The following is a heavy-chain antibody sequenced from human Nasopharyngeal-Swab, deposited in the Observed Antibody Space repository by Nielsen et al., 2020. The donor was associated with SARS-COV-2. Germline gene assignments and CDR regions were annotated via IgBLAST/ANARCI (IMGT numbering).Heavy chain of an antibody. V-gene: IGHV4-59*08. CDR2: IYYSGST. CDR1: GGSISSYY. Sequence: SETLSLTCTASGGSISSYYWSWIRQPPGKGLEWIGYIYYSGSTNYNPSLKSRVTISVDTSKNQFSLKLSSVTAADTAVYYCARRGGYNHFDYWGQGTLVTVSS. D-gene: IGHD5-24*01. J-gene: IGHJ4*02. CDR3: ARRGGYNHFDY.